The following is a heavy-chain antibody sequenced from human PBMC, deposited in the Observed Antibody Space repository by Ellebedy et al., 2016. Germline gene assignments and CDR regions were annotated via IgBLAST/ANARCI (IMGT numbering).Heavy chain of an antibody. V-gene: IGHV3-23*01. CDR3: ARGHYDILTGYYKVAGY. CDR2: ISGSGGST. D-gene: IGHD3-9*01. J-gene: IGHJ4*02. CDR1: GFTFSSYA. Sequence: GESLKISCAASGFTFSSYAMSWVRQAPGKGLEWVSAISGSGGSTYYADSVKGRFTISRDNAKNSLYLQMNSLRAEDTAVYYCARGHYDILTGYYKVAGYWGQGTLVTVSS.